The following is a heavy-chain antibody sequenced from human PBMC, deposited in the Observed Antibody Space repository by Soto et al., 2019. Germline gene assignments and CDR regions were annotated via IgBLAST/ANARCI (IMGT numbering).Heavy chain of an antibody. V-gene: IGHV3-21*01. D-gene: IGHD3-10*02. CDR2: ISSSSSYI. CDR3: ARAPVFAGAFDI. Sequence: GGSLRLSCAASGFTFSSYSMNWVRQAPGKGLKWVSSISSSSSYIYYADSVKGRFTISRDNAKNSLYLQMNSLRAEDTAVYYCARAPVFAGAFDIWGQGTMVTVSS. J-gene: IGHJ3*02. CDR1: GFTFSSYS.